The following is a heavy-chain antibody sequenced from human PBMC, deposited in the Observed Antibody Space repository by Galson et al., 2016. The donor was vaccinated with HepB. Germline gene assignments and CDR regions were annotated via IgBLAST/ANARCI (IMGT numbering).Heavy chain of an antibody. D-gene: IGHD4-23*01. V-gene: IGHV3-23*01. CDR3: VADHGGLDCFDF. J-gene: IGHJ3*01. CDR1: GFTFSAYA. CDR2: ISDSGANT. Sequence: SLRVSCAASGFTFSAYAMAWARQAPGKGLEWVSGISDSGANTYYADSVRGRFSISRDDSKSTLYLQMTNLRVEDTALYYCVADHGGLDCFDFWGRGTVVTVSS.